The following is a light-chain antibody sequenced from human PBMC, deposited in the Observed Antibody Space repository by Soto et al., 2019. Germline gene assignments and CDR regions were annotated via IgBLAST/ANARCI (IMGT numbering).Light chain of an antibody. J-gene: IGLJ2*01. Sequence: QSVLTQPASVSGSPGQSFSISCTGTSNDIGDSNYVSWYQQHPGKAPKLILFEVTNRPSGVSSRFSGSKSGNTISLTISGLQAEDEAHYYCCSFTSASTLVFGGGTKVTVL. CDR2: EVT. CDR1: SNDIGDSNY. V-gene: IGLV2-14*01. CDR3: CSFTSASTLV.